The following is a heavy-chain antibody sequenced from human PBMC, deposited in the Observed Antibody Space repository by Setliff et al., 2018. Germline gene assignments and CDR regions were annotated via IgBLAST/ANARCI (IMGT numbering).Heavy chain of an antibody. CDR2: INQDGSGK. CDR3: ATYKRSSSFEY. Sequence: GESLKISCAASGFIFGSYWMNWVRQAPGKGLEWVATINQDGSGKYYVDSVKGRFTISRDNAKNSLYLQMNSPRAEDTAVYYCATYKRSSSFEYWGQGSLVTVSS. J-gene: IGHJ4*02. CDR1: GFIFGSYW. D-gene: IGHD6-6*01. V-gene: IGHV3-7*03.